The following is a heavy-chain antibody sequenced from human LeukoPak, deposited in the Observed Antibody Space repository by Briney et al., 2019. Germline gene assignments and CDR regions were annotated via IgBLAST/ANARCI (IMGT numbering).Heavy chain of an antibody. Sequence: GESLKISCKGSGYTFTNYWIGWVRQMPGKGLEFMGIIYPGDSDTRYSPSFQGQVTISVDKSISTAYLQWSSLKASDTAMYYCARRGGLVGDLGGSDYWGQGTLLTVSS. CDR3: ARRGGLVGDLGGSDY. D-gene: IGHD3-10*01. J-gene: IGHJ4*02. CDR2: IYPGDSDT. V-gene: IGHV5-51*01. CDR1: GYTFTNYW.